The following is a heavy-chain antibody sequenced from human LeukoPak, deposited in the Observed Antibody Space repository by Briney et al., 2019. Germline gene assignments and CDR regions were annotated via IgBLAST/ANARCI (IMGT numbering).Heavy chain of an antibody. Sequence: GGSLRLSCAASGFTFSSYSMNWVRQAPGKGLEWVSSTSSSSSYIYYADSVKGRFTISRDNAKNSLYLQMNSLRAEDTAVYYCARVDYDSSGYYTSNFDYWGQGTLVTVSS. CDR3: ARVDYDSSGYYTSNFDY. D-gene: IGHD3-22*01. CDR2: TSSSSSYI. J-gene: IGHJ4*02. V-gene: IGHV3-21*01. CDR1: GFTFSSYS.